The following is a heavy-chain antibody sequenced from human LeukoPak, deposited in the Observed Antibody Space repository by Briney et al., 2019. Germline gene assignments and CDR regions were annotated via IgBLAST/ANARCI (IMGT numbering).Heavy chain of an antibody. CDR2: IYTSGST. V-gene: IGHV4-4*09. J-gene: IGHJ4*02. D-gene: IGHD1-26*01. CDR3: ARGGSYSDY. CDR1: GGSISIYY. Sequence: PSETLSLTCTVSGGSISIYYWSWIWQPPGKRLDWIEYIYTSGSTNYNTSFKSRVTISVDTSKNQFSLKLSSVTAADTAVYYCARGGSYSDYWGQGTLVTVSS.